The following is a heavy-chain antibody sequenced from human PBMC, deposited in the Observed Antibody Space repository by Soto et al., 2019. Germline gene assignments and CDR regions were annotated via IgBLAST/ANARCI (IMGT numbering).Heavy chain of an antibody. CDR3: SRDRSDGVLIYYYGTAV. J-gene: IGHJ6*02. Sequence: ALVTVSGKTSASTLSSYAVRWVRQAPGQRLEWMGWINAGNGNTKYSQKFQGRVTITRDTSASTAYMELSSLRSEDTAVYYCSRDRSDGVLIYYYGTAVWGHRTKVIVS. CDR1: ASTLSSYA. V-gene: IGHV1-3*01. CDR2: INAGNGNT. D-gene: IGHD3-16*01.